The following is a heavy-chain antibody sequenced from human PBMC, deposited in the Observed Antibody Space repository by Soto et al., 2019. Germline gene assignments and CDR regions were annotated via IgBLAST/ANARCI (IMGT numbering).Heavy chain of an antibody. CDR2: ISGYNGDT. CDR3: ARDVALVGTGGYCFDY. J-gene: IGHJ4*02. D-gene: IGHD1-1*01. V-gene: IGHV1-18*01. CDR1: GYTVTSYG. Sequence: QVQLVQSGAELKKPGASVKVSCKASGYTVTSYGFSWVRQAPGQGPEWMGWISGYNGDTKEAQKFQGRVTMTTDTSTKTAYMELRSLTSDDTALYYCARDVALVGTGGYCFDYWGQGTLVTVSS.